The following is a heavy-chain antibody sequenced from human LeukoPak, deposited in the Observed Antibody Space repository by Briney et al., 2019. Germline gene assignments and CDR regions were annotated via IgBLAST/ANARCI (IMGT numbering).Heavy chain of an antibody. Sequence: ASVKVSCKASGYTFTSYGISWVRQAPGQGLEWMGWISAYNGNTNYAQKLQGRVTMTTDTSTSTAYMELRSLRSDDTAVYYCARGTGAYCGGDCYSGGMDYWGQGTLVTVSS. D-gene: IGHD2-21*02. J-gene: IGHJ4*02. CDR1: GYTFTSYG. CDR2: ISAYNGNT. CDR3: ARGTGAYCGGDCYSGGMDY. V-gene: IGHV1-18*01.